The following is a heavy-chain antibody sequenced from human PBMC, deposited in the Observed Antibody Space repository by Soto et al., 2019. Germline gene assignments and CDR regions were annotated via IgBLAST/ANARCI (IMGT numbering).Heavy chain of an antibody. CDR3: ASRARPDFYYMDV. CDR2: ISSNGVGT. V-gene: IGHV3-64*01. Sequence: EVQLAASGGGLAQPGGSLRLSCAASGFTLSGYAMDWVLQAPGKGLEYVSGISSNGVGTYYANSVQGRFTISRDNSKNTVYLQMGSLRPEDMAVYYCASRARPDFYYMDVWGKGTTVTVSS. CDR1: GFTLSGYA. J-gene: IGHJ6*03. D-gene: IGHD6-6*01.